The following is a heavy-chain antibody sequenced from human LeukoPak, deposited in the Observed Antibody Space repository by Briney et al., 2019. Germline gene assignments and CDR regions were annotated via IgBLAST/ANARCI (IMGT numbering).Heavy chain of an antibody. D-gene: IGHD3-22*01. V-gene: IGHV3-11*01. Sequence: GSLRLSCAASGFTFSDYYMSWIRQAPGKGLEWVSYISSSGSTIYYADSVKDRFTISRDNAKNSLYLQMNSLRAEDTAVYYCARDPYYDSSGYYDYWGQGTLVTVSS. CDR3: ARDPYYDSSGYYDY. CDR1: GFTFSDYY. CDR2: ISSSGSTI. J-gene: IGHJ4*02.